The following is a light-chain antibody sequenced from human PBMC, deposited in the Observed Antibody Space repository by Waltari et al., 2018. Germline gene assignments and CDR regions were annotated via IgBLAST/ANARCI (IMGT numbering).Light chain of an antibody. J-gene: IGKJ3*01. CDR1: QTVLDSSTNRNY. V-gene: IGKV4-1*01. Sequence: DIVMTQSPDSLAVSLGERATINCNSSQTVLDSSTNRNYLAWYQQKPGQPPKLLIYWASSRESGVPDRFSGSGSGTDFTLTITSLQAEDVAVYYCQQYYSPPPLFTFGPGTKVDIK. CDR2: WAS. CDR3: QQYYSPPPLFT.